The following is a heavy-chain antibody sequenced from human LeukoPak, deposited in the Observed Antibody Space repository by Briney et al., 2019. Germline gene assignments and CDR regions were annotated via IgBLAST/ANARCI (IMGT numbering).Heavy chain of an antibody. CDR3: ASGQYYDLWSGYYVD. CDR2: INHSGST. Sequence: SETLSLTCAVYGXSFSGHYWSWIRQPPGKGLESIGEINHSGSTNYNPSLESRVTISVDTSKNHFSLKLSSVTASDTAVYYCASGQYYDLWSGYYVDWGQGTLVTVSA. V-gene: IGHV4-34*01. CDR1: GXSFSGHY. J-gene: IGHJ4*02. D-gene: IGHD3-3*01.